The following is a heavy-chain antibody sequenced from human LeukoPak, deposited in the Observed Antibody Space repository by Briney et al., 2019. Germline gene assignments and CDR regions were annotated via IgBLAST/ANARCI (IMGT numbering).Heavy chain of an antibody. V-gene: IGHV3-53*01. CDR1: GFTVSSND. CDR3: AKDRDFTMTDAFDI. J-gene: IGHJ3*02. CDR2: IYSGGST. D-gene: IGHD3-22*01. Sequence: GGSLRLSCAASGFTVSSNDMSWVRQAPGKGLEWVSVIYSGGSTYYADSVKGRFTISRDNSKNTLYLQLNSLRAEDTAVYYCAKDRDFTMTDAFDIWGQGTMVTVSS.